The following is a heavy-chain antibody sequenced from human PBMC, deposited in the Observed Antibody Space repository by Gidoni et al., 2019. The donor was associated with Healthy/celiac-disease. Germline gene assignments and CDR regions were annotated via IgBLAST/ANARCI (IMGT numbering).Heavy chain of an antibody. J-gene: IGHJ4*02. CDR2: ISGSGGSK. Sequence: EVQMLVSGGGLVQPGGSLRLSCAASGCTFSSYAMSWVRQAPGKGLEWVSAISGSGGSKYYADSVKGRFTISRDNSKNTLYLQMNSLRAEDTAVYYCASSGPQLGFDYWGQGTLVTVSS. V-gene: IGHV3-23*01. CDR1: GCTFSSYA. CDR3: ASSGPQLGFDY. D-gene: IGHD6-6*01.